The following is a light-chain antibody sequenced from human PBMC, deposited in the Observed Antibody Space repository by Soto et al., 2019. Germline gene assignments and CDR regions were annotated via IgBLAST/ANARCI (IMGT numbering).Light chain of an antibody. J-gene: IGKJ1*01. CDR3: QQYNNWPPGA. CDR2: GAS. Sequence: DIVLKQSPATLSWSPGDGATPSCRASQSINRYFAWYHQKPGQAPRLVIYGASTRATGFPAGFSGSGSGRDVTVTISSLLSENLAVYYCQQYNNWPPGAFGQGTKVDVK. V-gene: IGKV3-15*01. CDR1: QSINRY.